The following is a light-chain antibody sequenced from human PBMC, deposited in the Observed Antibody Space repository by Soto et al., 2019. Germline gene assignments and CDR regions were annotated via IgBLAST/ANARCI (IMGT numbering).Light chain of an antibody. CDR3: LQYNNWPRT. Sequence: EIVMTQSPATLSVSPGERATLSCRASQSISSNLAWYQQKPGLAPRLLIYSASTRATGIPARFSGSGSGTEFTLTISSLQSEDCALYYCLQYNNWPRTFGRGTKVEIK. V-gene: IGKV3-15*01. CDR1: QSISSN. CDR2: SAS. J-gene: IGKJ1*01.